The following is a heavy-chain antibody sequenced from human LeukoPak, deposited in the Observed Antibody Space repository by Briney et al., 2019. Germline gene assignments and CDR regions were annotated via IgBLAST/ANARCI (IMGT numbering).Heavy chain of an antibody. J-gene: IGHJ4*02. V-gene: IGHV3-21*01. CDR1: GFTFSSYS. CDR2: INSDSSLM. CDR3: IRDLFDDYSLDY. Sequence: GGSLRLSCAASGFTFSSYSMNWVRQAPGKGLEWVSSINSDSSLMFYAESVKGRFTISRDNARNSLYLQMNSLRAEDTAVYYCIRDLFDDYSLDYWGQGTLVTVSS. D-gene: IGHD3-16*01.